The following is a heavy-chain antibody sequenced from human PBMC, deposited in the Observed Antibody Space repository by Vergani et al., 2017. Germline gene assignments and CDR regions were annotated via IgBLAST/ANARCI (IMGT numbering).Heavy chain of an antibody. V-gene: IGHV3-21*02. CDR2: ISGSSSYV. J-gene: IGHJ4*02. Sequence: EVQLVESGGGLVKPGGSLRLSCAASGFSFSCYSMNWVRQAPGKGLEWVASISGSSSYVFYRDSVEGRFTITRDNAKKSVYLQMNSLRAEDTAMYFCARGLWDCTHIRCSPPSYWGQGTQVTVSS. CDR1: GFSFSCYS. CDR3: ARGLWDCTHIRCSPPSY. D-gene: IGHD2-8*01.